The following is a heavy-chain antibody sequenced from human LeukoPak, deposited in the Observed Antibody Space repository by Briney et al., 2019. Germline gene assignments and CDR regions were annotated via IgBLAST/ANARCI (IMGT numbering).Heavy chain of an antibody. CDR3: VRQVVGATTDY. V-gene: IGHV4-34*01. Sequence: SETPSLTCAVYGGSFSGYYWSWLRQPPGKGLEWIGEINHSGSTNYNPSLKSRVTISVDTSKNQFSLKLSSVTAADTAVYYCVRQVVGATTDYWGQGTLVTVSS. CDR2: INHSGST. J-gene: IGHJ4*02. D-gene: IGHD1-26*01. CDR1: GGSFSGYY.